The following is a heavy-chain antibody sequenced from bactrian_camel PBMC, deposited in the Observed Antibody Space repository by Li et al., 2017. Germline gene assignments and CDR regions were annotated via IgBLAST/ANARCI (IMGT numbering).Heavy chain of an antibody. V-gene: IGHV3S9*01. CDR2: ISHANNQ. CDR3: ATLEGTAFTY. D-gene: IGHD1*01. CDR1: GLPPGSDEWN. J-gene: IGHJ4*01. Sequence: QVQLVESGGGSVQAGGSLRLSCLASGLPPGSDEWNMAFYRQAPGKGREGVTCISHANNQEIADSVRGRFTASRDFAKNTLYLQMNDLKPEDTAMYYCATLEGTAFTYWGQGTQVTVS.